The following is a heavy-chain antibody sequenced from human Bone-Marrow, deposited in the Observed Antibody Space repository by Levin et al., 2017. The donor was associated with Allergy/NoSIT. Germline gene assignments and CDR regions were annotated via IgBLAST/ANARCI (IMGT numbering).Heavy chain of an antibody. D-gene: IGHD3-3*01. Sequence: GGSLRLSCAASGFTFSSYAMSWVRQAPGKGLEWVSAISGSGGSTYYADSVKGRFTISRDNSKNTLYLQMNSLRAEDTAVYYCAKGRPRITIFGVVIGWFDPWGQGTLVTVSS. CDR3: AKGRPRITIFGVVIGWFDP. V-gene: IGHV3-23*01. J-gene: IGHJ5*02. CDR2: ISGSGGST. CDR1: GFTFSSYA.